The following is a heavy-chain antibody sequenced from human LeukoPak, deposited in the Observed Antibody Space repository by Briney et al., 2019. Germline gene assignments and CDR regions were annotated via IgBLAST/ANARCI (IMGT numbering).Heavy chain of an antibody. CDR2: IKSRTDGGTT. Sequence: PGRSLRLSCAASGFTFSSYGMHWVRQAPGKGLEWVGRIKSRTDGGTTDYAAPVKGRFTISRDDSKNTLYLQMNSLKTEDTAVYYCTTDGRIAAAGTGVDYWGQGTLVTVSS. CDR1: GFTFSSYG. V-gene: IGHV3-15*01. CDR3: TTDGRIAAAGTGVDY. J-gene: IGHJ4*02. D-gene: IGHD6-13*01.